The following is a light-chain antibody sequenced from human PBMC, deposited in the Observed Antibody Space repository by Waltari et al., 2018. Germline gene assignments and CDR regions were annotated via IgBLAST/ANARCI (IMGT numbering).Light chain of an antibody. Sequence: EIVMTQSPATLSVSRGGSATVSCRASPSVSSYVAWYQQNPGQAPRLLIYDASSRATGIPARFSGSGSGTDFTLTISTLEPEDFAVYYCQQRSNWITFGQGTRLEIK. CDR1: PSVSSY. CDR3: QQRSNWIT. CDR2: DAS. J-gene: IGKJ5*01. V-gene: IGKV3-11*01.